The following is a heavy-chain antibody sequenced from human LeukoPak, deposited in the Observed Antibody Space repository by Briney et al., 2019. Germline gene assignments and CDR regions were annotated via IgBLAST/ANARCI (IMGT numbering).Heavy chain of an antibody. CDR2: IWYDGSNK. Sequence: GRSLRLSCAASGFTFSSYGMHWVRQAPGKGLEWVAVIWYDGSNKYYADSVKGRFTISRDNSKNTLYLQMNSLRAEDTAVYYCARDYWNIAVAGNGFDYWGKGTLVTVSS. J-gene: IGHJ4*02. D-gene: IGHD6-19*01. CDR3: ARDYWNIAVAGNGFDY. CDR1: GFTFSSYG. V-gene: IGHV3-33*01.